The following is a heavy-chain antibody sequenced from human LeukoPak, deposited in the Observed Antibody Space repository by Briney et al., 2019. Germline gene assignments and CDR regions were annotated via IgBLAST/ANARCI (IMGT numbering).Heavy chain of an antibody. V-gene: IGHV5-51*01. CDR1: GYSFTSYW. D-gene: IGHD3-22*01. Sequence: GESLKISCKGSGYSFTSYWIGWVRQMPGKGPEWMGTIYPGDSDTRYSPSFQGQVTISADKSISTAYLQWSSLKASDTAMYYCARHRRVNYYDSSGYYADYWGQGTLVTVSS. CDR3: ARHRRVNYYDSSGYYADY. CDR2: IYPGDSDT. J-gene: IGHJ4*02.